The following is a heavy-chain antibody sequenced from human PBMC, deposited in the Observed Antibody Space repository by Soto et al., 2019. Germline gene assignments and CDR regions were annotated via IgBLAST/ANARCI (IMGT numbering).Heavy chain of an antibody. J-gene: IGHJ6*02. Sequence: QVQLQESGPGLVKPSQTLSLTCTVSGGSISSGDYYWSWIRQPPGKGLEWIGYIYYSGSTYYNPSLKRRVTISADTSKNQFSLKLRSVTAADTAVYYCARARDTWNPCGMDVWGQGTTVTVSS. V-gene: IGHV4-30-4*01. CDR1: GGSISSGDYY. CDR3: ARARDTWNPCGMDV. CDR2: IYYSGST. D-gene: IGHD5-18*01.